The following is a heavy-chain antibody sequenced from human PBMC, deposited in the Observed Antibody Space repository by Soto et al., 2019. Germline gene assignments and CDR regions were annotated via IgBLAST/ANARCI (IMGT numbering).Heavy chain of an antibody. D-gene: IGHD6-6*01. CDR3: ASAGGVAARPGY. CDR2: IIPIFGTA. J-gene: IGHJ4*02. Sequence: GASVKVSCKASGGTFSSYAISWVRQAPGQGLEWMGGIIPIFGTANYAQKFQGRVTITADKSTSTACMELSSLRSEDTAVYYCASAGGVAARPGYWGQGTLVTVSS. CDR1: GGTFSSYA. V-gene: IGHV1-69*06.